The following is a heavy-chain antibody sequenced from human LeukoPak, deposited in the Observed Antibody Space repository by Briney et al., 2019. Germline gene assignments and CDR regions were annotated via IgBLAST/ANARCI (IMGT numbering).Heavy chain of an antibody. CDR1: GFTFSSYS. J-gene: IGHJ6*04. CDR3: ARDVPRITMVPGDMDV. Sequence: RGSFRAFCAASGFTFSSYSMNWVRQAPGKGLEWVSSISSSSSYTYYADSVKGRFTISRDTAKNSLYLQMNSLRAEDTAVYYCARDVPRITMVPGDMDVWGEGSVGNVSS. CDR2: ISSSSSYT. D-gene: IGHD3-10*01. V-gene: IGHV3-21*01.